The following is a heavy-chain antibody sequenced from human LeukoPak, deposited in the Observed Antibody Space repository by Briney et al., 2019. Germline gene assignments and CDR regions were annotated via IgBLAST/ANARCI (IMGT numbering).Heavy chain of an antibody. D-gene: IGHD5-12*01. J-gene: IGHJ6*02. CDR2: ISSSSSTI. V-gene: IGHV3-48*02. CDR3: ARDKVKSGYPRGMDV. Sequence: SGGSLRLSCAASGFTFRSYAMSWVRQAPGKGLEWVSYISSSSSTIYYADSVKGRFTISRDNAKNSLYLQMNSLRDEDTAVYYCARDKVKSGYPRGMDVWGQGTTVTVSS. CDR1: GFTFRSYA.